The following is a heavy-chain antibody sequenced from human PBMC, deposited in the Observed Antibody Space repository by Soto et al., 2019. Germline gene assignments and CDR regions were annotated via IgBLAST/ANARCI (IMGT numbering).Heavy chain of an antibody. D-gene: IGHD3-3*01. CDR3: TKDAPYDFWSGDGFDY. CDR1: GFTFGDYA. Sequence: PGGSLRLSCTASGFTFGDYAMSWFRQAPGKGLEWVGFIRSKAYGGTTEYAASVKGRFTISRDDSKSIAYLQMNSLKTEDTAVYYYTKDAPYDFWSGDGFDYWGQGTLVTVSS. J-gene: IGHJ4*02. V-gene: IGHV3-49*03. CDR2: IRSKAYGGTT.